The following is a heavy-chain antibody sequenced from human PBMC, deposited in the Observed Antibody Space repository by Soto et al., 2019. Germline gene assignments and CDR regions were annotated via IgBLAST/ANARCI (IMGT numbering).Heavy chain of an antibody. CDR1: GFTLSSHG. CDR3: ARDDLVRAVPYYYGMDV. D-gene: IGHD3-10*01. Sequence: GGSLRLSCAASGFTLSSHGMHWVRQAPGKGLEWVAVIWYDGSIKYYADSVKGRFSISRDNYKNTLYLQMNSLRAEDTAVYYCARDDLVRAVPYYYGMDVWGQGTTVTVSS. V-gene: IGHV3-33*01. CDR2: IWYDGSIK. J-gene: IGHJ6*02.